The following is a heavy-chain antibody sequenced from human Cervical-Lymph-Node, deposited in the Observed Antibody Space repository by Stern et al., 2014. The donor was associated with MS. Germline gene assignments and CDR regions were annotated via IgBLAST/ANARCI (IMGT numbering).Heavy chain of an antibody. V-gene: IGHV1-46*03. J-gene: IGHJ4*02. CDR1: GYTFTSYY. CDR3: ARADLGY. CDR2: INPSGGST. Sequence: VQLVESGAEVKKPGASLKVSCKASGYTFTSYYMHWMQQSPGQGLEWMGIINPSGGSTSYAQKFQGRVTMTRDTSTSTVYMELSSLRSEDTAVYYCARADLGYWGQGTLVTVSS.